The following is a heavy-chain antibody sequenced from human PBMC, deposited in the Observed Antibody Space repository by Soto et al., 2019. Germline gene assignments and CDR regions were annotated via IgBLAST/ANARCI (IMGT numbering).Heavy chain of an antibody. CDR2: ISGSGGST. Sequence: GGSLRLSCTASGFTFSSYSMSWVRQSPGKGLEWVSAISGSGGSTYYADSVKGRFTISRDNSKNTLYLQMNSLRAEDTAVYYCAKVPDIVVVPADNFDYWGQGTLVNVS. CDR1: GFTFSSYS. V-gene: IGHV3-23*01. J-gene: IGHJ4*02. CDR3: AKVPDIVVVPADNFDY. D-gene: IGHD2-2*01.